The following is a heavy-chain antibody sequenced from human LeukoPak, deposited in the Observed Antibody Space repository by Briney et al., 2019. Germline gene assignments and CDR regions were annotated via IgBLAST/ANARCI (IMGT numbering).Heavy chain of an antibody. Sequence: TGGSLRLSCAASGFTFSSYAMHWVRQAPGKGLEWVAVISYDGSNKYYADSVKGRFTISRDNSKNTLYLQMNSLRAEDTAVYYCAPSLCSSTSCAVGDWGQGTLVTVSS. V-gene: IGHV3-30-3*01. CDR2: ISYDGSNK. J-gene: IGHJ4*02. CDR3: APSLCSSTSCAVGD. D-gene: IGHD2-2*01. CDR1: GFTFSSYA.